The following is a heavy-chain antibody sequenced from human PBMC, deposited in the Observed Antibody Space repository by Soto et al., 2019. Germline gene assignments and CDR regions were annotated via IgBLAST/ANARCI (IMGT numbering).Heavy chain of an antibody. CDR3: ASGGVFLAYCGGDCYPPPGEYFQH. J-gene: IGHJ1*01. D-gene: IGHD2-21*02. CDR1: GGTFSSYA. CDR2: IIPIFGTA. V-gene: IGHV1-69*13. Sequence: GASVKVSCKASGGTFSSYAISWVRQAPGQGLEWMGGIIPIFGTANYAQKFQGRVTITADESTGTAYMELSSLRSEDTAVYYCASGGVFLAYCGGDCYPPPGEYFQHWGQGTLVTVSS.